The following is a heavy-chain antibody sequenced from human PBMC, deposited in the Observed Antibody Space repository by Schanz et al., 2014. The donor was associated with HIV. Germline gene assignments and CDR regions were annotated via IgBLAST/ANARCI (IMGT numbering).Heavy chain of an antibody. V-gene: IGHV3-15*01. Sequence: EVQLVESGGDLVKPGGCLRLSCAASGFTFSYAWMNWVRQTPGKGLEWVARIKSKIDGGSTDYATPVKGRFTISRDDSKNTMYLQMISLKTEDTAVYYCTTEGMGSSGYYFDYWGQGTLVTVSS. CDR2: IKSKIDGGST. J-gene: IGHJ4*02. CDR3: TTEGMGSSGYYFDY. CDR1: GFTFSYAW. D-gene: IGHD6-6*01.